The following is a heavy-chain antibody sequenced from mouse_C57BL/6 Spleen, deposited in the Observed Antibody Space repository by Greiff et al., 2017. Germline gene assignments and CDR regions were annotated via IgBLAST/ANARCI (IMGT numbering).Heavy chain of an antibody. Sequence: ESGPGLVKPSQSLSLTCSVTGYSITSGYYWNWIRQFPGNKLEWMGYISYDGSNNYNPSLKNRISITRDTSKNQFFLKLNSVTTEDTATYYCARGGIYYDYDRGFAYWDQGTLVTVSA. D-gene: IGHD2-4*01. CDR3: ARGGIYYDYDRGFAY. V-gene: IGHV3-6*01. CDR2: ISYDGSN. CDR1: GYSITSGYY. J-gene: IGHJ3*01.